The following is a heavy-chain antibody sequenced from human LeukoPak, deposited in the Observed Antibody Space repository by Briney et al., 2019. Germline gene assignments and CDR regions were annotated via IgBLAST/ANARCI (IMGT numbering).Heavy chain of an antibody. J-gene: IGHJ4*02. D-gene: IGHD6-19*01. V-gene: IGHV4-31*03. CDR2: IYYSGST. Sequence: SETPSLTCTVSGGSISSGGYYWSWIRQHPGKGLEWIGYIYYSGSTYYNPSLKSRVTISVDTSKNQFSLKLSSVTAADMAVYYCARSTGYSSGWHRADYWGQGTLVTVSS. CDR1: GGSISSGGYY. CDR3: ARSTGYSSGWHRADY.